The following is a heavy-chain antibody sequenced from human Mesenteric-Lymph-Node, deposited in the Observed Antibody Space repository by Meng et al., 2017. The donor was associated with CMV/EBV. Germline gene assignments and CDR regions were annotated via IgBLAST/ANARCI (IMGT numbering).Heavy chain of an antibody. V-gene: IGHV3-30*02. Sequence: GGSLRLSCAASGFTFSSYGMHWVRQAPGKGLEWVAFIRYDGSNKYYADSVKGRFTISRDNSKNTVYLQMNSLRAEDTAMYYCAKGGFSTYGVDVWGQGTTVTVSS. CDR2: IRYDGSNK. CDR3: AKGGFSTYGVDV. CDR1: GFTFSSYG. J-gene: IGHJ6*02. D-gene: IGHD2/OR15-2a*01.